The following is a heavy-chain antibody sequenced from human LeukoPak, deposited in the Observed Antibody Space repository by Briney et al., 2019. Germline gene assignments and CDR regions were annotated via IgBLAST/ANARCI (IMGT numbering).Heavy chain of an antibody. CDR1: GFTFSSYW. V-gene: IGHV3-74*01. Sequence: GGSLRLSCAASGFTFSSYWMHWVRQAPGKGLVWVSRINSDGSSTSYADSVKGRFTISRDNAKNTLYLQMNSLRAEDTAVYYCARTYYDFWSGYYFDYWGQGTLVTVSS. J-gene: IGHJ4*02. CDR3: ARTYYDFWSGYYFDY. CDR2: INSDGSST. D-gene: IGHD3-3*01.